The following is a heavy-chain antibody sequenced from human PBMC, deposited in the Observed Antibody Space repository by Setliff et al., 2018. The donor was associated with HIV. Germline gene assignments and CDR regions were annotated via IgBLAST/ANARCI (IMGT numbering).Heavy chain of an antibody. V-gene: IGHV4-39*06. Sequence: SETLSLTCSISDASINSNNYYWVWIRQTPGKGLEWIGSIYNSGSASYNPSLESRVTFSVDTSKNQFALKLTSVTAADTAVYYCARAFYGISAGYYYFDVWGQGALVTVSS. CDR1: DASINSNNYY. CDR3: ARAFYGISAGYYYFDV. D-gene: IGHD3-9*01. J-gene: IGHJ4*02. CDR2: IYNSGSA.